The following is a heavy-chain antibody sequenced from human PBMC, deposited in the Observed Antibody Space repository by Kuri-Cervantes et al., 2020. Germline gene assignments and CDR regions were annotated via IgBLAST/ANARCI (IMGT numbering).Heavy chain of an antibody. CDR2: IYYSGST. CDR1: GGSISSGDYY. J-gene: IGHJ4*02. D-gene: IGHD3-10*01. V-gene: IGHV4-61*08. Sequence: SETLSLTCTVSGGSISSGDYYWSWIRQPPGKGLEWIGYIYYSGSTNYNPSLKSRVTISVDTSKNQLSLKLSSVTAADTAVYFCARVEFGVTFVQGAFDYWGQGTLVTVSS. CDR3: ARVEFGVTFVQGAFDY.